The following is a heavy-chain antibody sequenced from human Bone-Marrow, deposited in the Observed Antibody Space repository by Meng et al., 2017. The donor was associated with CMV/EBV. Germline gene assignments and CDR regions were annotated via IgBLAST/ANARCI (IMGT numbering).Heavy chain of an antibody. CDR2: ISSSSSTI. CDR1: GFTFDDYG. Sequence: GESLKISCAASGFTFDDYGMNWVRQAPGKGLEWVSYISSSSSTIYYADSVKGRFTISRDNAKNSLYLQMNSLRAEDTAVYYCARDPPAVYDFWSGYLGRYYYYYGMDVWGQGTTVTVSS. CDR3: ARDPPAVYDFWSGYLGRYYYYYGMDV. V-gene: IGHV3-48*04. D-gene: IGHD3-3*01. J-gene: IGHJ6*02.